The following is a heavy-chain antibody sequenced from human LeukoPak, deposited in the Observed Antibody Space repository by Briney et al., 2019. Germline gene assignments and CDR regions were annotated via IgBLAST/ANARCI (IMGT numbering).Heavy chain of an antibody. V-gene: IGHV3-23*01. Sequence: GGSLRLSCAASGFTFSSYAMSWVRQAPGKGLEWVSAISGSGGSTYYADSVKGRFTISRDNSKNTLYLQMNSLRAEDTAVYYCAKDSHIVVVPATNMDVWGKGTTVTVSS. CDR2: ISGSGGST. CDR1: GFTFSSYA. D-gene: IGHD2-2*01. CDR3: AKDSHIVVVPATNMDV. J-gene: IGHJ6*03.